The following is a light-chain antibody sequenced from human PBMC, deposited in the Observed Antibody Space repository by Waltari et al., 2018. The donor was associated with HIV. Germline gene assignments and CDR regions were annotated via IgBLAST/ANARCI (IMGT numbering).Light chain of an antibody. V-gene: IGLV2-14*03. J-gene: IGLJ1*01. CDR1: SSDIGDFDS. CDR2: DVF. CDR3: SSYTRTRILV. Sequence: QSALTQSASVSGSHRQSVTFSFSATSSDIGDFDSVSWYQQHPGSAPRLILYDVFYRPSGVSNRFSGSKSGTTASLTISGLLAEDEADYYCSSYTRTRILVFGSGTKVTVL.